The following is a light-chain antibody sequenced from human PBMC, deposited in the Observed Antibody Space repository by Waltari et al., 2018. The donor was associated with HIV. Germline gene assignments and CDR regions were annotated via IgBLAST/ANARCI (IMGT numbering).Light chain of an antibody. J-gene: IGKJ2*01. CDR1: QSVLHSSNTKNY. Sequence: DIVMTQSPDSLTVSLGEPATIHCKSSQSVLHSSNTKNYLVWYQQKPGQPPQVLIYWSSMRESAVPDRFSGSGSETDFTLTISGLQAEDAAVYYCQQYYTTPFTFGQGTRLEIK. CDR3: QQYYTTPFT. V-gene: IGKV4-1*01. CDR2: WSS.